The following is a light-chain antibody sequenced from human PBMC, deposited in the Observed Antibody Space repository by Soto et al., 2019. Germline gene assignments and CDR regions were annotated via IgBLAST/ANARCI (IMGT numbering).Light chain of an antibody. Sequence: EIVLTQSPGTLSLSPGERATLSCRASQSVSSNYLAWFQQKPGQAPRLLIYTASSRATGIPDRFSGSWSGTDFTLTISRLEPEDFAVYYCQQYGSSPKTFGQGTKVEI. V-gene: IGKV3-20*01. CDR2: TAS. CDR3: QQYGSSPKT. J-gene: IGKJ1*01. CDR1: QSVSSNY.